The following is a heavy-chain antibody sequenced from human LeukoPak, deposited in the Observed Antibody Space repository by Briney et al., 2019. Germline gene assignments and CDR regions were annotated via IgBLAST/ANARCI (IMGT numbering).Heavy chain of an antibody. D-gene: IGHD3-22*01. V-gene: IGHV4-59*11. CDR2: IYYSGST. Sequence: PSETLSLMCSISGASIGGHYWSWIRQPPGKGLEWIGYIYYSGSTNYNPSLKSRVTISVDTSKNQFSLKLSSVTAADTAMYYCARGNNYDSSGYSPNWFDPWGQGTLVTVSS. J-gene: IGHJ5*02. CDR3: ARGNNYDSSGYSPNWFDP. CDR1: GASIGGHY.